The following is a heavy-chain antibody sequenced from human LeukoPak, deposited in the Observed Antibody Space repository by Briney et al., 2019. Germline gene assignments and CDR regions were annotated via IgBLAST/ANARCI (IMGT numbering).Heavy chain of an antibody. CDR1: GGSISSSSYY. D-gene: IGHD6-6*01. Sequence: KPSETLSLTRTVSGGSISSSSYYWGWIRQPPGEGLEWIGSIYYSGGTYYNPSLKSRVTISVDTSKNQFSLKLSSVTAADTAVYYCATRIAARWFDPWGQGTLVTVSS. CDR3: ATRIAARWFDP. J-gene: IGHJ5*02. V-gene: IGHV4-39*01. CDR2: IYYSGGT.